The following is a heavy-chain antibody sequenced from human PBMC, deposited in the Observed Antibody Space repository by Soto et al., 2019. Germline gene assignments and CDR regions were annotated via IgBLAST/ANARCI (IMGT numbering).Heavy chain of an antibody. V-gene: IGHV3-21*01. CDR1: GFTLSSYM. J-gene: IGHJ4*02. CDR2: VSSSSSYI. CDR3: ARGGDSSGSWPRY. D-gene: IGHD3-22*01. Sequence: GGSLRLSCAASGFTLSSYMMNWVRQAPGQGLEWVSSVSSSSSYIYYADSLKGRFTISRDNAKNSLYLQMNSLRVEDTAVYYCARGGDSSGSWPRYWGQGTLVTAPQ.